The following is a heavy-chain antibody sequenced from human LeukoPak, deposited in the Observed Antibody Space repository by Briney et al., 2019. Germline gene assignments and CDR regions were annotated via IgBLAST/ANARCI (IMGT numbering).Heavy chain of an antibody. CDR2: ITNSGNSK. D-gene: IGHD1-1*01. V-gene: IGHV3-48*01. J-gene: IGHJ3*02. CDR1: ELTSSSYS. Sequence: GGSLRLSCAASELTSSSYSMNWVRQAPGKGLEWVSYITNSGNSKSYADSVKGRFTISRDNTKNSLYLQMNGLRAEDTAVYYCAKDRDWNDAFDIWGQGTMVTVSS. CDR3: AKDRDWNDAFDI.